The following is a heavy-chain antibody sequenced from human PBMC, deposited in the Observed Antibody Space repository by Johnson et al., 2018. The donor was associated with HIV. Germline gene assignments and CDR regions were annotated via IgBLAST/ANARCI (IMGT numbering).Heavy chain of an antibody. Sequence: QVQLVESGGGVVQPGGSLRLSCAASGFTFSSYGMHWVRQAPGKGLEWVAFIRYDGSNKYYADSVKGRFTIPRDKSKNPLSLQMNSLRAEDTAVYYGARRRSYSSSWETTDDAFDIWGQGTMVTVSS. J-gene: IGHJ3*02. CDR3: ARRRSYSSSWETTDDAFDI. CDR2: IRYDGSNK. CDR1: GFTFSSYG. D-gene: IGHD6-13*01. V-gene: IGHV3-30*02.